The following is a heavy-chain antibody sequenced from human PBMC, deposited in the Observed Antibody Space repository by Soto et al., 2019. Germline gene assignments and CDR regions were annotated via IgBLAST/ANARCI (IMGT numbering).Heavy chain of an antibody. CDR1: GFSFGTYT. CDR2: ISSSGSTV. V-gene: IGHV3-48*02. Sequence: GGSLRLSCAVSGFSFGTYTVNWVRQAPGMGLEWVSCISSSGSTVYYADSVKGRFTISRDDTRNSLYLQMNSLRDEDTALYYCVRYCTTTLCNGVATRTFDYWGQGTLVTV. D-gene: IGHD5-12*01. CDR3: VRYCTTTLCNGVATRTFDY. J-gene: IGHJ4*02.